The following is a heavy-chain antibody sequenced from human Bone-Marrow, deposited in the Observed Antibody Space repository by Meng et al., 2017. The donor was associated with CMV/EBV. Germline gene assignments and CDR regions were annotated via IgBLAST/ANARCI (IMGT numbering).Heavy chain of an antibody. D-gene: IGHD5-12*01. CDR3: ASAPSGYAVYGMDV. Sequence: SETLSLTCAVYGGSFSGYYWSWIRQPPGKGLEWIGEINHSGSTNYNPSLKSRVTILVDTSKNQFSLRLTSVTAADTAVYYCASAPSGYAVYGMDVWGQGTTVTVSS. J-gene: IGHJ6*02. CDR1: GGSFSGYY. V-gene: IGHV4-34*01. CDR2: INHSGST.